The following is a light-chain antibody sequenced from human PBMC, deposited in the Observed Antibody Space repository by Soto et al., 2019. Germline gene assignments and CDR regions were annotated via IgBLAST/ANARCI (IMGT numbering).Light chain of an antibody. CDR2: GAS. CDR1: QRISSSY. V-gene: IGKV3-20*01. Sequence: EIGLTQSPGTLSLFPGERATLSCMARQRISSSYLAWYQQKPGQAPRLLIYGASSRATGIPDRFSGAGSATYFTLTISSLEPEDFAVYYCHQYGSAPAWTFGQGPKVEIK. CDR3: HQYGSAPAWT. J-gene: IGKJ1*01.